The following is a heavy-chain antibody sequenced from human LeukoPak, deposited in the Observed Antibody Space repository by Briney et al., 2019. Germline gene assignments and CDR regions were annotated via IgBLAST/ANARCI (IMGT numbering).Heavy chain of an antibody. CDR3: ARGGSYDFWSGYFYYFDY. CDR1: GYTFTGCY. CDR2: INPNSGGT. D-gene: IGHD3-3*01. V-gene: IGHV1-2*06. J-gene: IGHJ4*02. Sequence: ASVKVSCKASGYTFTGCYMHWVRQAPGQGLEWMGRINPNSGGTNYAQKFQGRVTMTRDTSISTAYMEPSRLRSDDTAVYYCARGGSYDFWSGYFYYFDYWGQGTLVTVSS.